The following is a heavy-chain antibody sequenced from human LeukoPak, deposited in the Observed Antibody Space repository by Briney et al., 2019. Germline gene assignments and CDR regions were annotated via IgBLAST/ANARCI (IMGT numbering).Heavy chain of an antibody. V-gene: IGHV3-33*01. CDR2: IWYDGGHK. CDR3: ARDRDYDSANFDY. CDR1: GFTFSSFG. D-gene: IGHD3-22*01. Sequence: QPGRSLRLSCAASGFTFSSFGVHWVRQAPGKGLEWVAVIWYDGGHKYYADSVKGRFSISRDNSKNTLYLQMSSLRAEDTAVYYCARDRDYDSANFDYWGQGTLVTVSS. J-gene: IGHJ4*02.